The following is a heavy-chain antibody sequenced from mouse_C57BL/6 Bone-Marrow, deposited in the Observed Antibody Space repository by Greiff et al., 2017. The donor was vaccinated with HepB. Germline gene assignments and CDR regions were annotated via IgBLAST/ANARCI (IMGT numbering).Heavy chain of an antibody. CDR1: GYTFTSYW. D-gene: IGHD1-1*01. V-gene: IGHV1-64*01. CDR2: IHPNSGST. Sequence: QVQLQQPGAELVKPGASVKLSCKASGYTFTSYWMHWVKQRPGQGLEWIGMIHPNSGSTNYNEKFKSKATLTADKSSSTAYMQLSSLTSEDSAVYYCASTAYYYPPCYWGQGTTLTVSS. CDR3: ASTAYYYPPCY. J-gene: IGHJ2*01.